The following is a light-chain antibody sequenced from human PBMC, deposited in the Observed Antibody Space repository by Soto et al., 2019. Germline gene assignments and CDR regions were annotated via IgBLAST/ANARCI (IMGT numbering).Light chain of an antibody. CDR3: SSYAGSSNV. CDR1: SSDVGGYNY. CDR2: EVN. J-gene: IGLJ1*01. Sequence: QSALTQPPSAYGSPGQSVAISFTGTSSDVGGYNYVSWYQQHPGKAPKLMIYEVNKRPSGVPDRFSGSKSGNTASLTVSGLQAEDEADYYCSSYAGSSNVFGTGTKLTVL. V-gene: IGLV2-8*01.